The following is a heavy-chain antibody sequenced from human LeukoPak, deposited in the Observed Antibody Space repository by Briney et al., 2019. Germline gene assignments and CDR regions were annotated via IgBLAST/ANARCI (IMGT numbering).Heavy chain of an antibody. Sequence: GGSLRLSCAASGFTFSSYAMSWVRQAPGKGLEWVSAISGSGGSTYYADSVKGRFTISRDNSKNTLYLQMNSLRAEDTAVYYCANGRPFSPYYYYYYGMDVWGQGTTVTVSS. V-gene: IGHV3-23*01. J-gene: IGHJ6*02. CDR1: GFTFSSYA. CDR3: ANGRPFSPYYYYYYGMDV. CDR2: ISGSGGST.